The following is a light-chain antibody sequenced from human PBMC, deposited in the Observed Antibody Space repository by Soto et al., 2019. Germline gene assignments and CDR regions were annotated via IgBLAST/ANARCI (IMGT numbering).Light chain of an antibody. CDR2: NVN. CDR3: CSYTRSATLV. CDR1: SSDVGSYDY. J-gene: IGLJ2*01. V-gene: IGLV2-11*01. Sequence: QSALIQPPSVSGSPGQSVTISCTGTSSDVGSYDYVSWYQQHPGTVPKPMIYNVNTQPSGVPDRFSGSKSGNTASMTISGLQAEDEADYYCCSYTRSATLVFGGGTKLTVL.